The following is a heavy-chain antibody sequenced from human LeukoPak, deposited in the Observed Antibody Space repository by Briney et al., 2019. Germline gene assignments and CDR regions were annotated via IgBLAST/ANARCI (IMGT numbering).Heavy chain of an antibody. V-gene: IGHV3-30*18. D-gene: IGHD1-26*01. CDR2: ISYDGSNK. Sequence: PGGSLRLSCAASGFTFSSYGMHWVRQAPGKGLEWVAVISYDGSNKYYADSVKGRFTISRDNSKNTLYLQMNSLRAEDTAVYYCAKRVGARDYFDCWGQGTLVTVSS. J-gene: IGHJ4*02. CDR1: GFTFSSYG. CDR3: AKRVGARDYFDC.